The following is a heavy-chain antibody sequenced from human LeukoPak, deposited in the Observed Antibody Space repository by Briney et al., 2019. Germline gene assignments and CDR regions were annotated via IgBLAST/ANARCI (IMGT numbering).Heavy chain of an antibody. V-gene: IGHV3-11*04. CDR1: GFTFSDYY. J-gene: IGHJ4*02. CDR3: ARARRYCSSTSCYYFDY. Sequence: GGSLRLSCAASGFTFSDYYMSWLRQAPGKGLEWVSYISSSGSTIYYADSVKGRFNISRDNAKNSLYLQMNSLRAEDTAVYYCARARRYCSSTSCYYFDYWGQGTLVTVSS. CDR2: ISSSGSTI. D-gene: IGHD2-2*01.